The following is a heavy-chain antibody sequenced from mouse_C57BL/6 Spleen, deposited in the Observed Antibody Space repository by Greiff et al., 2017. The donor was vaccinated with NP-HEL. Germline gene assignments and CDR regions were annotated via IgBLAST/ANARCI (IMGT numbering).Heavy chain of an antibody. D-gene: IGHD2-1*01. CDR3: ARNSYGNWYFDV. V-gene: IGHV2-2*01. J-gene: IGHJ1*03. Sequence: QVQLQQSGPGLVQPSQSLSITCTVSGFSLTSYGVHWVRQSPGKGLEWLGVIWSGGSTDYNAAFISRLSISKDNSKSQVFFKMNSLQADDTAIYYCARNSYGNWYFDVWGTGTTVTVSS. CDR1: GFSLTSYG. CDR2: IWSGGST.